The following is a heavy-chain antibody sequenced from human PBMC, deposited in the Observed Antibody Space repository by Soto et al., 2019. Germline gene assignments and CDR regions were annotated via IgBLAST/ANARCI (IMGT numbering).Heavy chain of an antibody. J-gene: IGHJ3*01. CDR2: IGGGDDI. V-gene: IGHV3-23*01. CDR3: AKDSISYNAIYESFDV. Sequence: VQLLESGGGLVQPGGSLRLSCEASGVTFSNYAMAWVRQTPGEGPEWVSTIGGGDDIFYAESVKGRFIISRYDSRSTMYLQMDNLRVEDTVIYFCAKDSISYNAIYESFDVWGQGTVVTVSS. CDR1: GVTFSNYA. D-gene: IGHD3-3*02.